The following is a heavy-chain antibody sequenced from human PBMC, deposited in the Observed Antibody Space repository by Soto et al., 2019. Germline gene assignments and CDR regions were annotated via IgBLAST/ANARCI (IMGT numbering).Heavy chain of an antibody. CDR2: IYDSGSS. CDR3: ARVPARLGAFDI. J-gene: IGHJ3*02. Sequence: PSETLSLTCAVSGGSISSGGYSWSWIRQPPGKGLEWIGYIYDSGSSYYNPSLKSRVTISLDRSKNQFSLKLSSVTAADTAVYYCARVPARLGAFDIWGQGIMVTVSS. V-gene: IGHV4-30-2*01. D-gene: IGHD2-2*01. CDR1: GGSISSGGYS.